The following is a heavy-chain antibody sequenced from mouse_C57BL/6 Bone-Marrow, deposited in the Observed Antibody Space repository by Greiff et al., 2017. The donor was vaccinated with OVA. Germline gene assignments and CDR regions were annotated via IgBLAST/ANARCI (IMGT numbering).Heavy chain of an antibody. D-gene: IGHD3-2*02. Sequence: EVKLQESGPGLVKPSQSLSLTCSVTGYSITSGYYWNWIRQFPGNKLEWMGYISYDGSNNYNPSLKNRISITRDTSKNQFFLKLNSVTTEDTATYYCAIDSSGYEDYGGQGTTLTVSS. J-gene: IGHJ2*01. CDR1: GYSITSGYY. CDR3: AIDSSGYEDY. V-gene: IGHV3-6*01. CDR2: ISYDGSN.